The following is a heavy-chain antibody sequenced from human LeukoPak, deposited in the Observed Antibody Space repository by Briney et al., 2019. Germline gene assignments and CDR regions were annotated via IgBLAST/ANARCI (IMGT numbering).Heavy chain of an antibody. Sequence: PGGSLRLSCAVSGFTFSSNHMNWIRQAPGKGLEWVSIIYNSGNTNYADSVKGRFIISRDTSKNTVFLQMNSLRAEDTAVYYCVRRIPNAIEFDPWGQGTLVTVSS. CDR2: IYNSGNT. CDR3: VRRIPNAIEFDP. CDR1: GFTFSSNH. J-gene: IGHJ5*02. V-gene: IGHV3-66*01. D-gene: IGHD2-2*01.